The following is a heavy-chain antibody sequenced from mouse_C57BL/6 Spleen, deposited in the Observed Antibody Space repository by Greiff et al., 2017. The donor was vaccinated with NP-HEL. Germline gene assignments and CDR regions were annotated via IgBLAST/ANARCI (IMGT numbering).Heavy chain of an antibody. CDR1: GYTFTSYW. CDR2: IDPSDSYT. J-gene: IGHJ2*01. D-gene: IGHD1-1*01. Sequence: QVQLQQPGAELVKPGASVKLSCKASGYTFTSYWMQWVKQRPGQGLEWIGEIDPSDSYTNYNQKFKGKATLTVDTSSSTAYMQLSSLTSEDSAVYYCARDWDYGSRRGFDYWGQGTTLTVSS. CDR3: ARDWDYGSRRGFDY. V-gene: IGHV1-50*01.